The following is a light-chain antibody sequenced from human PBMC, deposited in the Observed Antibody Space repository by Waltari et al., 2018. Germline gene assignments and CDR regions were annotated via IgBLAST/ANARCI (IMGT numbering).Light chain of an antibody. CDR1: QGISSY. CDR2: AAS. CDR3: QQYYSYPYT. Sequence: AIRITQSPSSLSASTGDRVTITCRASQGISSYLAWYQQKPGKAPKLLIYAASTLQSGVPSRFSGSGSGTDFTRTISCLQSEDFATYYCQQYYSYPYTFGQGTKLEIK. J-gene: IGKJ2*01. V-gene: IGKV1-8*01.